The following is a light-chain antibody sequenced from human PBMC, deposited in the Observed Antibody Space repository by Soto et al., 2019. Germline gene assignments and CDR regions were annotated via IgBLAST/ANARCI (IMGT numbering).Light chain of an antibody. Sequence: EIVLTQSPATLSLSPGERATLSCRASQSVSSYLAWYQQTPGQAPRRLIYDASNRATGIPARFSGSGSGTDFTLTISSLEPEDFAVYYCQQRSNWSKITFGQGTRLEIK. CDR2: DAS. V-gene: IGKV3-11*01. CDR1: QSVSSY. CDR3: QQRSNWSKIT. J-gene: IGKJ5*01.